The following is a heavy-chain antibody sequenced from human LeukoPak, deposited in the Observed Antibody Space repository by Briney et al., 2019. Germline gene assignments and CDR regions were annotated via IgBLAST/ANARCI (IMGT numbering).Heavy chain of an antibody. D-gene: IGHD4-23*01. J-gene: IGHJ4*02. V-gene: IGHV4-38-2*02. CDR2: IYHSGTT. CDR3: ARDQGNGRRYFDS. CDR1: DNSMSSGYL. Sequence: SETLSLTCAVSDNSMSSGYLWGWIRQPPGKGLEWIGSIYHSGTTYYNSSLKSRLNISVDTSKTQFSLYLSSVTAADTAVYYCARDQGNGRRYFDSWGQETLVSDSS.